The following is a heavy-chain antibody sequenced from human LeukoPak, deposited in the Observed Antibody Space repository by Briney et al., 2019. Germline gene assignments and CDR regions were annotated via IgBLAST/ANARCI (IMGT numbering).Heavy chain of an antibody. Sequence: SQTLSLTCAISGDSVSSNSAAWNWIRQSPSRGLEWLGRTYYRSKWYNDYAVSVKSRITINPDTSKNQFSLQLNSVTPEDTAVYYCARERYSSGWYGGENWYFDLWGRGTLVTVSS. CDR2: TYYRSKWYN. CDR1: GDSVSSNSAA. J-gene: IGHJ2*01. CDR3: ARERYSSGWYGGENWYFDL. V-gene: IGHV6-1*01. D-gene: IGHD6-19*01.